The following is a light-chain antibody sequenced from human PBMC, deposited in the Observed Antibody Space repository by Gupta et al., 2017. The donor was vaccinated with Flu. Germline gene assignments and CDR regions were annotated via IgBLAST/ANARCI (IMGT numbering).Light chain of an antibody. Sequence: TSGDVGGYNFVSWYQQYPGKAPKLMIYEVSKRPSGVPDRFSGSKSGNTASLTVSGLQAEDEADYYCSSYAGSNNYVFGTGTTVTVL. CDR1: SGDVGGYNF. CDR2: EVS. CDR3: SSYAGSNNYV. J-gene: IGLJ1*01. V-gene: IGLV2-8*01.